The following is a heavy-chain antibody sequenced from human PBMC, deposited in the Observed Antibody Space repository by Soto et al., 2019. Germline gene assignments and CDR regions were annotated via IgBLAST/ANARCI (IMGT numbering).Heavy chain of an antibody. CDR2: IYWDDDK. J-gene: IGHJ2*01. Sequence: QITLKESGPTLVKPTQTLTLTCTFSGFSLSTSGVGVAWIRQPPGKALEWLALIYWDDDKRYSPSLKSRLTVTKDTSKNQVVLTMTNMDPVDTATYYCAHISEDTSAHYYWYFDLWGRGTLVTVSS. V-gene: IGHV2-5*02. D-gene: IGHD3-22*01. CDR1: GFSLSTSGVG. CDR3: AHISEDTSAHYYWYFDL.